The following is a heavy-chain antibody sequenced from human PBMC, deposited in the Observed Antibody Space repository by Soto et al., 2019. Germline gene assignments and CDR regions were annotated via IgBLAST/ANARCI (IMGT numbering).Heavy chain of an antibody. D-gene: IGHD3-3*02. J-gene: IGHJ6*01. CDR2: IYSGGST. CDR3: AKDLAWDYCYDGMDV. CDR1: GFTVSSNY. Sequence: GSLRLSCAASGFTVSSNYMSWVRQAPGKGLEWVSVIYSGGSTYYADSVKGRFTISRHNSKNTLYLQMNSLRAEDTAVYDCAKDLAWDYCYDGMDVWGQGTRDTVSS. V-gene: IGHV3-53*04.